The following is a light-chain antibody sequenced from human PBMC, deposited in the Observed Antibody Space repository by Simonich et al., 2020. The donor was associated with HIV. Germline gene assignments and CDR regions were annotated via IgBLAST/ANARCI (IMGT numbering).Light chain of an antibody. Sequence: DIQMTQSPSTLSASVGDRVTITSRASKSISSWLAWYQQKPGKAPKLLIYKASSLESGVPSRFSGSGSGTEFTLTISSLQPDDFATYYCQQYNSYALTFGGGTKVEIK. J-gene: IGKJ4*01. V-gene: IGKV1-5*03. CDR1: KSISSW. CDR2: KAS. CDR3: QQYNSYALT.